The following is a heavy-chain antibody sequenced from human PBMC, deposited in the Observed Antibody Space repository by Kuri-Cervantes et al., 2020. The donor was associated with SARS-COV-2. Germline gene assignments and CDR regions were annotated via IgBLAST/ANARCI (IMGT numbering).Heavy chain of an antibody. J-gene: IGHJ6*02. CDR3: AREGLRGSMDV. CDR2: LNNDGSST. Sequence: GESLKISCAASGFTFSSCWMHWVRQVPGKGLVWVSRLNNDGSSTNYADSVKGRSTISRDNAKNTLYLQMNSLRPEDTAVYYCAREGLRGSMDVWGQGSTVTVSS. CDR1: GFTFSSCW. V-gene: IGHV3-74*01.